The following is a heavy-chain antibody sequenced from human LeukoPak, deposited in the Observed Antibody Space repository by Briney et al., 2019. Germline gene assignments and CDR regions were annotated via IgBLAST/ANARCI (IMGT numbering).Heavy chain of an antibody. D-gene: IGHD4-11*01. V-gene: IGHV3-21*01. CDR3: ATWGDYTKLGNTFDY. Sequence: GGSLRLSCAASRFTFSSYAMSWVRQAPGKGLEWVSSIGSSSTYIYYADSVKGRFTVSRDNAKNSLYLQMNSLRAEDTAVYYCATWGDYTKLGNTFDYWGQGTLVTVSS. CDR1: RFTFSSYA. J-gene: IGHJ4*02. CDR2: IGSSSTYI.